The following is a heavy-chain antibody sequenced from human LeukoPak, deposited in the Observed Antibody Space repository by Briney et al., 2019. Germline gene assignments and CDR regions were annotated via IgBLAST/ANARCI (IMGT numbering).Heavy chain of an antibody. CDR1: GFTFSSYE. Sequence: GGSLRLSCAASGFTFSSYEMNWVRQAPGKGLEWVSYISSSGSTIYYADSVKGRFTIPRDNAKNSLYLQMNSLRAEDTAVYYCARDNSVRDEAWWFNPWGQGTLVTVSS. CDR2: ISSSGSTI. CDR3: ARDNSVRDEAWWFNP. V-gene: IGHV3-48*03. D-gene: IGHD5-24*01. J-gene: IGHJ5*02.